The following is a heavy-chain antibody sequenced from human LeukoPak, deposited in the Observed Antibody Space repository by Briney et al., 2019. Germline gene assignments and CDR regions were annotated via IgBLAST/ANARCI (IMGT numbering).Heavy chain of an antibody. CDR3: AGGRLLQPYAY. CDR1: GDSISSSQYY. J-gene: IGHJ4*02. Sequence: PSETLSLTCAVSGDSISSSQYYWGWIRQPPGKGLEWIGSVYNSGNTYYNPSLSSRVNISVDTSKSQLSLSLSSVTAADTGVYFCAGGRLLQPYAYWGQGSLVAVAS. D-gene: IGHD2-2*01. CDR2: VYNSGNT. V-gene: IGHV4-39*07.